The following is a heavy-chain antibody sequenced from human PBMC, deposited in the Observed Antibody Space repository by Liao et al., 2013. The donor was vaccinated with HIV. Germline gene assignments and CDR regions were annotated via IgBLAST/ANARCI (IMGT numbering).Heavy chain of an antibody. D-gene: IGHD3/OR15-3a*01. CDR1: GGSITSGDYY. J-gene: IGHJ4*02. CDR3: ARVDRYFFDY. Sequence: QLQLQESGPGLVKPSETLSLTCTVSGGSITSGDYYWSWIRQPPGKGLEWIGYVYYSGSTNYNPSLKSRLTISMDTSTNQFSLKLSSVTAADTAVYYCARVDRYFFDYWGQGALVTVSS. V-gene: IGHV4-30-4*08. CDR2: VYYSGST.